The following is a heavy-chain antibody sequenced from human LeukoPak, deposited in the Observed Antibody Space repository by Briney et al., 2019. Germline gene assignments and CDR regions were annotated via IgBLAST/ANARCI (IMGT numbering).Heavy chain of an antibody. CDR3: AFELPPNRFDP. J-gene: IGHJ5*02. Sequence: GGSLRLSCAASGFTFSNYAMTWVRQAPGKGLEWVSAISGTGGTTYYTDSVKGRFTTSRDNSKNTLYLQMNGLRAEDTALYYCAFELPPNRFDPWGQGTLVTVSS. CDR2: ISGTGGTT. D-gene: IGHD2-21*01. CDR1: GFTFSNYA. V-gene: IGHV3-23*01.